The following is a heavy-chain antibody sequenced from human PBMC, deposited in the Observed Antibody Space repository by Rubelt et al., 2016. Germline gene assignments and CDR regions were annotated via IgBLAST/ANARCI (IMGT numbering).Heavy chain of an antibody. V-gene: IGHV4-39*07. CDR2: IYYRGST. Sequence: QVQLQESGPGLVRPSGTLSLTCTVSGGSISSSSYYWGWIRQPPGKGLEWIGSIYYRGSTYYNPSLKSRVAMSVDTSKNQFSLKLSSVTAADTAVYYGARDLRSGNYEGAGWWFDPWGQGTLVTVSS. CDR3: ARDLRSGNYEGAGWWFDP. D-gene: IGHD1-7*01. J-gene: IGHJ5*02. CDR1: GGSISSSSYY.